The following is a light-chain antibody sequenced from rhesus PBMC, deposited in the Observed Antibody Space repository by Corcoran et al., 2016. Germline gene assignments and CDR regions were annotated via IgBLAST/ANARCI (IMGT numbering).Light chain of an antibody. CDR3: QQYYSDPLT. J-gene: IGKJ4*01. CDR1: QSFSSS. V-gene: IGKV1-46*01. CDR2: SAS. Sequence: DIQMTQSPSSLSASVGDTVTITCRASQSFSSSLAWYQQKPGKAPKLLIYSASSLQSGVPSRFSGSKPGTDFTLTISSLQPEDIATYYCQQYYSDPLTFGGGTKVELK.